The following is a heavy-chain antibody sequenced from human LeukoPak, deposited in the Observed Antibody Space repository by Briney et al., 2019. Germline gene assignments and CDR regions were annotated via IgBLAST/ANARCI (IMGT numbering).Heavy chain of an antibody. CDR3: ARALEDIVVVPAARGWFDP. J-gene: IGHJ5*02. V-gene: IGHV1-46*01. CDR2: INPSGGST. Sequence: VASVKVSCKASGYTFTSYYMHWVRQAPGQGLEWMGIINPSGGSTSYAQKFQGRVTMTRDTSTSTVYMELSSLRSEDTAVYYCARALEDIVVVPAARGWFDPWGQGTLVTVSS. CDR1: GYTFTSYY. D-gene: IGHD2-2*01.